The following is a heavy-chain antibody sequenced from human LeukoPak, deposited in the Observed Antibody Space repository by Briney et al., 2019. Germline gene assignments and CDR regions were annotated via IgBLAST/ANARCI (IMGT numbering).Heavy chain of an antibody. CDR2: IYYSGSA. CDR1: GGSVSSGGYY. D-gene: IGHD3-3*01. V-gene: IGHV4-31*03. J-gene: IGHJ6*02. CDR3: ARAGFWSGYDPYGMDV. Sequence: SETLSLTCTVSGGSVSSGGYYWSWIRQHPGKGLEWIGYIYYSGSAYYNPSLKSRVAISVDTSKSQFSLKLSSVTAADTAVYYCARAGFWSGYDPYGMDVWGQGTTVTVSS.